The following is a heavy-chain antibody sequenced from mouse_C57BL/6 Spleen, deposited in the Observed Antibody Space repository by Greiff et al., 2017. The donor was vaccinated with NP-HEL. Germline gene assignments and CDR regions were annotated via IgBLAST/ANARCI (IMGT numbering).Heavy chain of an antibody. J-gene: IGHJ3*01. CDR2: ISSGGSYT. CDR3: AREECAY. Sequence: EVKLLESGGDLVKPGGSLKLSCAASGFTFSSYGMSWVRQTPDKRLEWVATISSGGSYTYYPDSVKGRFTISRDNAKNTLYLQMSSLKSEDTAMYYCAREECAYWGQGTLVTVSA. CDR1: GFTFSSYG. V-gene: IGHV5-6*01.